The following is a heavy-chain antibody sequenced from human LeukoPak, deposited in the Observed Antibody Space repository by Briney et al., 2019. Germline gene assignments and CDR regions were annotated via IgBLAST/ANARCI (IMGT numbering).Heavy chain of an antibody. CDR3: AKDRVTIFGVVNDADY. CDR1: GFTFSSYG. V-gene: IGHV3-30*18. Sequence: GGSLRLSCAASGFTFSSYGMHWVRQAPGKGLEWVAVISYDGSNKYYADSVKGRFTISRDNSKNTLYLQMNGLRAEDTAVYYCAKDRVTIFGVVNDADYWGQGTLVTVSS. CDR2: ISYDGSNK. D-gene: IGHD3-3*01. J-gene: IGHJ4*02.